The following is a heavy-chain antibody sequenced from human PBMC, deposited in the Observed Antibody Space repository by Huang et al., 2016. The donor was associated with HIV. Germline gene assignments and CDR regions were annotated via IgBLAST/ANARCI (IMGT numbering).Heavy chain of an antibody. Sequence: QLQLQESGPGLVKPSETLSLTCTVSGGSIRSDNYYWGWIRQPPGKGLEWIGSIYYIGRTYSNPSPKRRVTITVDTSKNHFSLRMRSVTAADTAVYYCARLPGSITMIRGVITDPYWGQGTLVTVSS. J-gene: IGHJ4*02. CDR2: IYYIGRT. V-gene: IGHV4-39*02. D-gene: IGHD3-10*01. CDR3: ARLPGSITMIRGVITDPY. CDR1: GGSIRSDNYY.